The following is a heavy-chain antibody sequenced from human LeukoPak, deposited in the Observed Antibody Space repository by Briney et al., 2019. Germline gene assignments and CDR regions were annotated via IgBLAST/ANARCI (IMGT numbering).Heavy chain of an antibody. Sequence: GASVKVSCKASGYTFTSYYMHWVRQAPGQGLEWMSIISPSGGSTSYAQKFQGRVTMTRDTSTSTVYMELSSLRSEDTAVYYCAREEITGYRKFDYWGQGTLVTVSS. CDR3: AREEITGYRKFDY. J-gene: IGHJ4*02. CDR2: ISPSGGST. D-gene: IGHD3-9*01. CDR1: GYTFTSYY. V-gene: IGHV1-46*01.